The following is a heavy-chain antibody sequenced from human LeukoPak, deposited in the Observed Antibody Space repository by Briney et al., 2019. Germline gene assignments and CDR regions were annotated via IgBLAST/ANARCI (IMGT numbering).Heavy chain of an antibody. CDR1: GYSISSGYY. V-gene: IGHV4-38-2*02. CDR3: ARWRVGDYGDLDY. CDR2: IYHSGST. D-gene: IGHD4-17*01. J-gene: IGHJ4*02. Sequence: PSETLSLTCTVSGYSISSGYYWGWIRQPPGKGLEWIGSIYHSGSTYYNPSLKSRVTISVDTSKNQFSLKLSSVTAADTAVYYCARWRVGDYGDLDYWGQGTLVTVSS.